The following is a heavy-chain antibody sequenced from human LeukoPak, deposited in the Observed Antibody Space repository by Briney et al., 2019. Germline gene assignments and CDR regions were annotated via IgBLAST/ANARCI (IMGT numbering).Heavy chain of an antibody. CDR3: ATDATGGATAGFDN. J-gene: IGHJ4*02. CDR2: ISAYNGDT. CDR1: GYTFNNYG. Sequence: GASVKVSCKASGYTFNNYGISWVRQAPGQGLEWMGWISAYNGDTSYAQRLQGRVIMTTDTSTSTDYMELRSLRSDDTAVYYCATDATGGATAGFDNWGQGTLVTVPS. D-gene: IGHD1-26*01. V-gene: IGHV1-18*01.